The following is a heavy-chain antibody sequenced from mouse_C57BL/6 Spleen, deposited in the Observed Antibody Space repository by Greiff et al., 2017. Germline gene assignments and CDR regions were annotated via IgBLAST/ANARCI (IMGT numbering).Heavy chain of an antibody. Sequence: QVQLQQPGAELVRPGSSVKLSCKASGYTFTSYWMHWVKQRPIQGLEWIGNIDPSDSETHYNQKFKDKATLTVDKSSSTAYMQLSSLTSEDSAVYYCARSPPEGYYGSYWYFDVLGTGTTVTVSS. CDR3: ARSPPEGYYGSYWYFDV. J-gene: IGHJ1*03. CDR1: GYTFTSYW. V-gene: IGHV1-52*01. D-gene: IGHD1-1*01. CDR2: IDPSDSET.